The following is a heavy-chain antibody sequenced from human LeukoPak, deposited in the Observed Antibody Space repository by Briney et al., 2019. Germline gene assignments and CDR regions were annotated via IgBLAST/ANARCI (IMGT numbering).Heavy chain of an antibody. CDR2: INPNSGGT. Sequence: VASVKVSCKASGYTFTGYYMHWVRQAPGQGLEWMGWINPNSGGTNYAQKFQGWVTMTRDTSISTAYMELSRLRSDDTAVYYCARGPSRYCSSTSCYVGDWFDPWGQGTLVTVSS. J-gene: IGHJ5*02. D-gene: IGHD2-2*01. CDR3: ARGPSRYCSSTSCYVGDWFDP. CDR1: GYTFTGYY. V-gene: IGHV1-2*04.